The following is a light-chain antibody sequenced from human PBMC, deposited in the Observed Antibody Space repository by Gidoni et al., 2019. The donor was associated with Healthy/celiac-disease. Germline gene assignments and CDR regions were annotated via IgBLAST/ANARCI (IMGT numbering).Light chain of an antibody. CDR1: QSVSSY. J-gene: IGKJ3*01. CDR3: QQRSNWPPVT. Sequence: EIELTQSPATLSLSTGERATLSCRDSQSVSSYLAWYQQKPGQAPRLLIYDASDRSTGIPSWFIGSGSGTDFTLTISSLVPEDFAVYYCQQRSNWPPVTFGPGTKVDIK. V-gene: IGKV3-11*01. CDR2: DAS.